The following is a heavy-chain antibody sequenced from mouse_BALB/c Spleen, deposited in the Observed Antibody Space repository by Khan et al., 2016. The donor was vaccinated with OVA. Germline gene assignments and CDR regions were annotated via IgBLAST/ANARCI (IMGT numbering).Heavy chain of an antibody. CDR2: IAPGSGSS. Sequence: DLVKPGASVKLSCKASGYTFTSYWINWIKQRPGQGLEWIGRIAPGSGSSSYNEMFKGKATLTLDTSSSTAYIQLSSLTSEDSAVYFCARENYYDRPCYSMDYWGQGTSVTVSS. D-gene: IGHD1-1*01. J-gene: IGHJ4*01. CDR1: GYTFTSYW. CDR3: ARENYYDRPCYSMDY. V-gene: IGHV1S41*01.